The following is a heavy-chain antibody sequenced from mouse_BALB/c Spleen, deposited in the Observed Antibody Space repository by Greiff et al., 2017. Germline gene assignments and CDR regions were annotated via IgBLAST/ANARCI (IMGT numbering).Heavy chain of an antibody. CDR3: ERGGYYSNAMDY. CDR1: GYAFTNYL. Sequence: QVQLQQSGAELVRPGTSVKVSCKASGYAFTNYLIEWVKQRPGQGLEWIGVINPGSGGTNYNEKFKGKATLTADKSSSTAYMQLSSLTSDDSAVYFCERGGYYSNAMDYGGQGTSVTVAS. CDR2: INPGSGGT. V-gene: IGHV1-54*01. J-gene: IGHJ4*01. D-gene: IGHD2-5*01.